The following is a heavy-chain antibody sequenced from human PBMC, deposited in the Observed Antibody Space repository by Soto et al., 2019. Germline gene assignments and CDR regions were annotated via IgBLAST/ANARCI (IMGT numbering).Heavy chain of an antibody. CDR1: GGSSINYY. CDR3: ARALAVPGYYFDY. Sequence: QVQLQESGPGLVKPSETLSLTCTVSGGSSINYYWTWIRQPPGKGLEWIGYVYSSGHTSYNPSLKRRVTLSIDTSKNQFSLKLSSVTAADTAVYYCARALAVPGYYFDYWGQGTLVTVSS. D-gene: IGHD6-19*01. J-gene: IGHJ4*02. CDR2: VYSSGHT. V-gene: IGHV4-59*01.